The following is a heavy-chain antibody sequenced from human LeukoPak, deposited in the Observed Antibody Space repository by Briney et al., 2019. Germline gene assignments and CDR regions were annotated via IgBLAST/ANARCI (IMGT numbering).Heavy chain of an antibody. V-gene: IGHV3-43*01. CDR3: AKGKNTGSYLSYVDY. Sequence: PGGSLRLSCVASGFTFDDYGMSWVRQAPGKGLEWVSLITWDGGSTYYGDSMKGRFTISRDNSKNSLYLQMNSLRTEDTALYYCAKGKNTGSYLSYVDYWGQGTLVTVSS. J-gene: IGHJ4*02. D-gene: IGHD3-10*01. CDR1: GFTFDDYG. CDR2: ITWDGGST.